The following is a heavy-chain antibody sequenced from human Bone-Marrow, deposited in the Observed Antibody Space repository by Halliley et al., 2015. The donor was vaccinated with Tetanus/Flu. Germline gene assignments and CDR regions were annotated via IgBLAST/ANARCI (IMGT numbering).Heavy chain of an antibody. CDR2: THQSGTT. CDR3: GRVYSSGWDSRFIDS. J-gene: IGHJ4*02. V-gene: IGHV4-4*02. D-gene: IGHD6-19*01. Sequence: IGETHQSGTTYHTPSPKSRVPISVDNPKTQFSLKLSSVTAADTAVYYCGRVYSSGWDSRFIDSWGQGTLVTVSS.